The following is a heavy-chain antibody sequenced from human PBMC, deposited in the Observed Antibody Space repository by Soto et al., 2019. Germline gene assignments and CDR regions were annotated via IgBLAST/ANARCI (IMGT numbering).Heavy chain of an antibody. CDR2: ISGDGSST. Sequence: EVQLVESGGGLVQSGWSLRLSCAASGFTFSNYWMHWVRQAPGKGLVWVSHISGDGSSTNYADSVKGRFTISRDNAKNTLYLQMTSLRAEDTAVYYCARPWEEDYFDYWGQGTLVTVSS. CDR3: ARPWEEDYFDY. D-gene: IGHD1-26*01. J-gene: IGHJ4*02. V-gene: IGHV3-74*01. CDR1: GFTFSNYW.